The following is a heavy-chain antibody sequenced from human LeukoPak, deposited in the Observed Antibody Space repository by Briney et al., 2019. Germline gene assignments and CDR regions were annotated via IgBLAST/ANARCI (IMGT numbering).Heavy chain of an antibody. CDR3: ARDVGAPWLRSGYYFDY. J-gene: IGHJ4*02. Sequence: GGSLRLSCAASGFTFSSYWMSWVRQAPGKGLEWVANIKQDGSEKYYVDSVKGRFTISRDNAKNSLYLQMNSLRAEDTAVYYCARDVGAPWLRSGYYFDYWGQGTLVTVSS. CDR1: GFTFSSYW. V-gene: IGHV3-7*01. CDR2: IKQDGSEK. D-gene: IGHD5-12*01.